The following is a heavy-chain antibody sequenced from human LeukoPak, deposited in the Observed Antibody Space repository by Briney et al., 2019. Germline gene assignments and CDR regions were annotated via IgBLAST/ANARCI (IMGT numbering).Heavy chain of an antibody. D-gene: IGHD4-17*01. CDR2: ISGSGGST. CDR3: AKDSRLRGNYFDY. CDR1: GFTFSSYA. Sequence: PGGSLRLSCSASGFTFSSYAMSWVRQAPGKELEWVSAISGSGGSTYYADSVKGRFTISRDNSKNTLYLQMNSLRAEDTAVYYCAKDSRLRGNYFDYWGQGTLVTVSS. V-gene: IGHV3-23*01. J-gene: IGHJ4*02.